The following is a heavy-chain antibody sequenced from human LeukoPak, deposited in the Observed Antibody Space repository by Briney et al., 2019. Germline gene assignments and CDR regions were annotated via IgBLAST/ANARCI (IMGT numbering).Heavy chain of an antibody. J-gene: IGHJ4*02. V-gene: IGHV3-64*01. Sequence: GGSLRLSCAASGFTFSSYAMHWVRQAPGKGLEYVSAISSNRGSTYYANSVKGRFTISRDNSKNTLYLQMGSLRAEDMAVYYCARAIRSLGTYYFDYWGQGTLVTVSS. CDR1: GFTFSSYA. D-gene: IGHD1-26*01. CDR2: ISSNRGST. CDR3: ARAIRSLGTYYFDY.